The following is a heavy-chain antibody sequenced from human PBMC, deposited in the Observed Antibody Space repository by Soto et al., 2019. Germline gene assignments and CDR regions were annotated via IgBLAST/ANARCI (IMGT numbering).Heavy chain of an antibody. D-gene: IGHD2-21*02. J-gene: IGHJ5*02. Sequence: PGGSLRLSCAASGFTFSSYAMHWVRQAPGKGLEWVAVISYDGSNKYYADSVKGRFTISRDNSKNTLYLQMSSLRAEDTAVYYCASPGGDYFLNWFDPWGQGTLVTVSS. CDR1: GFTFSSYA. CDR2: ISYDGSNK. V-gene: IGHV3-30-3*01. CDR3: ASPGGDYFLNWFDP.